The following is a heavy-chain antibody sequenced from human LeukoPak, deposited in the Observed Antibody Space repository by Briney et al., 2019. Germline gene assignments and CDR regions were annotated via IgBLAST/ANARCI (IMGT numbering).Heavy chain of an antibody. CDR2: IYPRDGST. J-gene: IGHJ4*02. CDR1: GYTFTSNY. CDR3: ARDEEGFDY. Sequence: ASVKVSCKASGYTFTSNYIHWVRQAPGQGLEWMGMIYPRDGSTSYAQKFQGRVTVTRDTSTSTVHMELSGLRSEGTAVYYCARDEEGFDYWGQGTLVTVSS. V-gene: IGHV1-46*01.